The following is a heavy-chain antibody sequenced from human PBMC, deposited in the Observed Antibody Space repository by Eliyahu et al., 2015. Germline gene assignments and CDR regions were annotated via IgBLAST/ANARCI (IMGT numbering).Heavy chain of an antibody. V-gene: IGHV1-69*01. D-gene: IGHD3-22*01. CDR2: IIPILNTV. CDR3: AREAYYDTSAVDAFNV. J-gene: IGHJ3*01. Sequence: QVQLVQSGAXVKRPGSSVXVXCKASGVTFSSYAFSXVRQAPGQGLEWMGGIIPILNTVDFARKFQGRVAISADVSTSITYMELSSLRFEDTAVYYCAREAYYDTSAVDAFNVWGQGTMVTVSS. CDR1: GVTFSSYA.